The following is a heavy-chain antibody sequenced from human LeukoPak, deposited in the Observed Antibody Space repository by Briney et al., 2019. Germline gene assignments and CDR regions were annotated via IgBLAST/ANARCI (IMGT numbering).Heavy chain of an antibody. D-gene: IGHD3-22*01. Sequence: GGSLRLSCAASGFTFSSYSMNWVRQAPGKGLEWVSYISSSSSTIYYADSVKGRFTISRDNAKNSLYLQMNSLRAEDTAVYYCARDDSSGEPYFDYWGQGTLVTVSS. J-gene: IGHJ4*02. CDR2: ISSSSSTI. CDR3: ARDDSSGEPYFDY. CDR1: GFTFSSYS. V-gene: IGHV3-48*04.